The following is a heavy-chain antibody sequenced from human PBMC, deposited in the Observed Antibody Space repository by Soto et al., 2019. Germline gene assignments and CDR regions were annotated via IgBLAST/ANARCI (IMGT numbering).Heavy chain of an antibody. D-gene: IGHD2-15*01. V-gene: IGHV1-18*01. CDR2: ISAYNGNT. CDR3: AREGYCSGGSCYSAPYYYYYGMDV. CDR1: GYTFNSYG. J-gene: IGHJ6*02. Sequence: QVQLVQSGAEVKKPGASVKVSCKASGYTFNSYGISWVRQAPGQGLEWMGWISAYNGNTNYAQKLQGRVTMTTDTSTSTAYMELRSLRSDDTAVYYCAREGYCSGGSCYSAPYYYYYGMDVWGQGTTVTVSS.